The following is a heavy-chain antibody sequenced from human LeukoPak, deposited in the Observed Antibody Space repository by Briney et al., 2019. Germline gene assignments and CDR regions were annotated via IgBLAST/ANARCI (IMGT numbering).Heavy chain of an antibody. Sequence: ASETLSLTCTVSGGSISPYYWSWIRQPPGKGLEWIGYIYYSGSTNYNPSLKSRVTIAVDTSKNQFSLKLSSVTAADTAVYYCARHGNSYRDGYHVRSFDYWGQGTLVTVSS. CDR3: ARHGNSYRDGYHVRSFDY. CDR1: GGSISPYY. J-gene: IGHJ4*02. CDR2: IYYSGST. D-gene: IGHD5-24*01. V-gene: IGHV4-59*08.